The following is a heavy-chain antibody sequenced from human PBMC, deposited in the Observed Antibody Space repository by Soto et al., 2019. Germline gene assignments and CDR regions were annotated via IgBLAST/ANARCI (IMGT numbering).Heavy chain of an antibody. D-gene: IGHD2-8*02. Sequence: EVQLLESGGGLVQPGGSLRLSCAASGFTFSKYAMSWVRQAPGKGLDWVSGIRDSGFTTYSAYSVKGRFTISRDNSKNTLYLQMNSLRAEDTAVYYCAKGKGTGVTRVGAFDIWGQGTMVTVSS. V-gene: IGHV3-23*01. CDR2: IRDSGFTT. CDR3: AKGKGTGVTRVGAFDI. CDR1: GFTFSKYA. J-gene: IGHJ3*02.